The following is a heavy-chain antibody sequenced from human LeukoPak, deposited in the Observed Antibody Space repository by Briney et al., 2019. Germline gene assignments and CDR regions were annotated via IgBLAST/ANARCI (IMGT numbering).Heavy chain of an antibody. V-gene: IGHV1-2*02. J-gene: IGHJ4*02. CDR1: GYTFTGYY. Sequence: AASVKVSCKASGYTFTGYYMHWVRPAPGQGLEWMGWINPNSGGTNYAQKFQGRVTMTRDTSISTAYMELSRLRSDDTAVYYCARGGYIVGATTSDYFDYWGQGTLVTVSS. D-gene: IGHD1-26*01. CDR3: ARGGYIVGATTSDYFDY. CDR2: INPNSGGT.